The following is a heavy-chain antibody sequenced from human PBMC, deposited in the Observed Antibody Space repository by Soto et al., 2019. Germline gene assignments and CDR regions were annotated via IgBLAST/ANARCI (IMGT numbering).Heavy chain of an antibody. CDR1: GGSISSSSYY. CDR3: ARRDGYTYGFDY. CDR2: IYYSGST. D-gene: IGHD5-12*01. V-gene: IGHV4-39*01. Sequence: SETLSLTCTVSGGSISSSSYYWGWSRQPPGKGLEWIGSIYYSGSTYYNPSLKSRVTISVDTSKNQFSLKLSSVTAADTAVYYCARRDGYTYGFDYWGQGTLVTVSS. J-gene: IGHJ4*02.